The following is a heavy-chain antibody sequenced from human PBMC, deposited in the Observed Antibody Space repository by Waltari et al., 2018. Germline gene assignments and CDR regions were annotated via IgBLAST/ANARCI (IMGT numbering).Heavy chain of an antibody. V-gene: IGHV3-23*01. CDR1: GFTFRSYA. Sequence: VQLLESGGGLVQSGGSLRLSCAASGFTFRSYAMNWVRQAPGKGVEWVSVISGSGGSTDYADSVKGRFTISRDNSKNTLYLQMNNLRVEDTAVYYCASSLYGDYTQIWGRVFDYWGQGTLVTDSS. CDR2: ISGSGGST. J-gene: IGHJ4*02. CDR3: ASSLYGDYTQIWGRVFDY. D-gene: IGHD4-17*01.